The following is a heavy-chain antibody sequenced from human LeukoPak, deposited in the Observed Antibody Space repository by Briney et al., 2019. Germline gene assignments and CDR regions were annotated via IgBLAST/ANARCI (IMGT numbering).Heavy chain of an antibody. CDR3: ARDRLTSSSFRYYYTTAGYQSDAFDV. D-gene: IGHD2/OR15-2a*01. CDR2: INPNTGGT. V-gene: IGHV1-2*02. CDR1: GYTFTGYY. J-gene: IGHJ3*01. Sequence: ASVKVSCKASGYTFTGYYIHWVRQAPGQGLEWMGFINPNTGGTSYAQKFQARVTMTRDTSISTAYMELRSLRSDDTAVYYCARDRLTSSSFRYYYTTAGYQSDAFDVWGQGTMVTVSS.